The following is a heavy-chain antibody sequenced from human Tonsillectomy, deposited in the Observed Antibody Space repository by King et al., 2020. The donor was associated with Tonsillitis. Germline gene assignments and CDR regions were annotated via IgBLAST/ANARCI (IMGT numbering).Heavy chain of an antibody. D-gene: IGHD3-10*01. J-gene: IGHJ5*02. CDR1: GGSISSSSYY. CDR2: IYYSGST. V-gene: IGHV4-39*07. CDR3: ARLGSCRGFDP. Sequence: QLQESGPGLVKPSETLSLTCTVSGGSISSSSYYWGWIRQPPGKGLEWIGSIYYSGSTYYNPSLKSRVTISVDTSKNQFSLKLSSVTAADTAVYYCARLGSCRGFDPWGQGTLVTVSS.